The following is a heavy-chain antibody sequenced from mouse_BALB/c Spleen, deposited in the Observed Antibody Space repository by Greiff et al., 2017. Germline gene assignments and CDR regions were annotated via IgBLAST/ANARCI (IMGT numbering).Heavy chain of an antibody. CDR3: ARKVGEYYYAMDY. V-gene: IGHV1-9*01. J-gene: IGHJ4*01. Sequence: QVQLQQSGAELMKPGASVKISCKATGYTFSSYWIEWVKQRPGHGLEWIGEILPGSGSTNYNEKFKGKATFTADTSSNTAYMQLSSLTSEDSAVYYCARKVGEYYYAMDYWGQGTSVTVSS. CDR1: GYTFSSYW. CDR2: ILPGSGST. D-gene: IGHD1-1*01.